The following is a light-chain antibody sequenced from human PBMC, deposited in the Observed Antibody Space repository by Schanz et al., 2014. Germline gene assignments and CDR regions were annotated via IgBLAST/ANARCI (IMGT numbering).Light chain of an antibody. V-gene: IGLV2-23*02. J-gene: IGLJ1*01. CDR3: CSYAGSYPYV. CDR2: DVS. Sequence: QSVLTQPASVSGSPGQSITISCTGTSSDVGSYNLVSWYQQHPGKAPKLIIYDVSKWPSGVSNRFSGSKSGNTASLTISGLQAEDEADYYCCSYAGSYPYVFGTGTKLTVL. CDR1: SSDVGSYNL.